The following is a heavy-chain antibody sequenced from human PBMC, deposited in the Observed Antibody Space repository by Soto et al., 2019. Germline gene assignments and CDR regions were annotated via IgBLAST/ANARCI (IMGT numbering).Heavy chain of an antibody. D-gene: IGHD2-21*02. V-gene: IGHV5-51*01. Sequence: GLLLRICKNGFGYNFADFGGGRVRQKTGKGLEWMGIIYPGDSDTRYSPSFQGQVTISADKSISTAYLQWSSLKASDTAMYYCARQVVVTAYYYYGMDVWGQGTTVTVSS. CDR3: ARQVVVTAYYYYGMDV. J-gene: IGHJ6*02. CDR1: GYNFADFG. CDR2: IYPGDSDT.